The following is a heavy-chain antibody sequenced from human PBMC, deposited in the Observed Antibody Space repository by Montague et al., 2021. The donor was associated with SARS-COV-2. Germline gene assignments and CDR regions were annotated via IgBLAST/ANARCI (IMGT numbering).Heavy chain of an antibody. CDR3: ARGWAFDP. J-gene: IGHJ3*01. Sequence: SETLSLTCAVSGGCTGSQNWKWIRQAPGKRPEWIGYGYYNGDTKYNPSLQSRVTISIDTSENQFSLRLNSVTAADTAVYFCARGWAFDPWGQGRLVTVSS. CDR1: GGCTGSQN. CDR2: GYYNGDT. V-gene: IGHV4-59*08. D-gene: IGHD6-19*01.